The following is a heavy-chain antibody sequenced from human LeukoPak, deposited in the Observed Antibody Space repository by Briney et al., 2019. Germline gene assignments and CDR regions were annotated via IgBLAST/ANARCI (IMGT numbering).Heavy chain of an antibody. CDR2: ISGSGDYT. CDR3: AKVTYGSGTYGAFDS. D-gene: IGHD3-10*01. J-gene: IGHJ4*02. Sequence: GGSLRLSCAASGFTFSGYSVNWVRQVPGKGLEWVSTISGSGDYTYYADSVKGRFTISRDNSKNTLYLQMNSLRAEDTAIYYCAKVTYGSGTYGAFDSWGQGTLVTVSS. V-gene: IGHV3-23*01. CDR1: GFTFSGYS.